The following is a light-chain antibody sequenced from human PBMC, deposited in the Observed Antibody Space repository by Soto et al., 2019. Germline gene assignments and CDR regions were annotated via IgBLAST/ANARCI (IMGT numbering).Light chain of an antibody. CDR2: DVS. CDR1: SSDVGGYNY. Sequence: QSALTQPASVSGSPGQSITISCTGTSSDVGGYNYVSWYQQHPGKAPKLMIYDVSNRPSGVSNRFSGSKSGNTASLTISGLQAEDEADYYCSSYTSNRTYVVFGGGTKVTVL. V-gene: IGLV2-14*01. J-gene: IGLJ2*01. CDR3: SSYTSNRTYVV.